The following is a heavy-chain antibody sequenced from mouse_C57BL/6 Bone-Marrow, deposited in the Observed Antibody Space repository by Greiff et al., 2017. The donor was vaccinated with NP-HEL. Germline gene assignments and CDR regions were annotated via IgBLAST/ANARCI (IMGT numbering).Heavy chain of an antibody. CDR1: GYSFTDYN. Sequence: VQLQQSGPELVKPGASVKISCTASGYSFTDYNMNWVKQSNEKSLEWIGVLDPNSGATSYTPKFKGKATLTVDQSSSTAYMQLNSLTSADAAAYYCSPRGPIGYWGQGTTLTVSA. D-gene: IGHD3-3*01. V-gene: IGHV1-39*01. J-gene: IGHJ2*01. CDR3: SPRGPIGY. CDR2: LDPNSGAT.